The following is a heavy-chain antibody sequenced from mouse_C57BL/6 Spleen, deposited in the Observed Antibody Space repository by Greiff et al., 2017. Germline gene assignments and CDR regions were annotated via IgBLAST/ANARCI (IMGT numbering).Heavy chain of an antibody. V-gene: IGHV5-4*01. Sequence: EVHLVESGGGLVKPGGSLKLSCAASGFTFSSYAMSWVRQTPEKRLEWVATISDGGSYTYYPDNVKGRFTISRDNAKNNLYLQMSHLKSEDTAMYYCARDYDYGGAWFAYWGQGTLVTVSA. CDR1: GFTFSSYA. CDR2: ISDGGSYT. D-gene: IGHD2-4*01. J-gene: IGHJ3*01. CDR3: ARDYDYGGAWFAY.